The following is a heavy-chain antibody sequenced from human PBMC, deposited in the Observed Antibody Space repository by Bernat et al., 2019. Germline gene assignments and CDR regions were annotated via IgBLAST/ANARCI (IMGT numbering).Heavy chain of an antibody. D-gene: IGHD4-17*01. CDR1: GGSISSGDYS. J-gene: IGHJ2*01. Sequence: QVQLQESGPELVKPSQTLSLTCAVSGGSISSGDYSWSWIRQPPGKGLEWIGYIYYSGSTNYSPSLKSRVTISVDTSKNQFSLKLSSVTAADTAVYYCARAASYYVDYSRYFDLWGRGTLVTVSS. V-gene: IGHV4-30-4*08. CDR3: ARAASYYVDYSRYFDL. CDR2: IYYSGST.